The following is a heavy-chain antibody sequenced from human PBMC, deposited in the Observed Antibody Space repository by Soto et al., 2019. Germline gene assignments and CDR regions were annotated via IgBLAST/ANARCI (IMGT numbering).Heavy chain of an antibody. V-gene: IGHV1-46*04. CDR1: GYSFTNYY. CDR2: INPSGGST. D-gene: IGHD2-8*01. CDR3: ARDLMGSGSYSDL. Sequence: QVQLVQSGAEVKRPGASVKISCKASGYSFTNYYMHWVRQAPGQGLEWMGMINPSGGSTSSAQKLQGRVTMTSDTSTSTVYMELSSLRSEDTAVYYCARDLMGSGSYSDLWGRGTLVTVSS. J-gene: IGHJ2*01.